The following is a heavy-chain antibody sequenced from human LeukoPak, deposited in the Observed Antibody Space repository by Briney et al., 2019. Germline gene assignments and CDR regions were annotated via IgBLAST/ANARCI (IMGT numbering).Heavy chain of an antibody. V-gene: IGHV4-34*01. CDR1: GGSFSGYY. Sequence: SETLSLTCAVYGGSFSGYYWSWIRHPPGKGLEWIGEINHSGSTNYNLPLTSRVTISVDTSKNQFSLKLSSVTAAGPSVSYHAGSRRFWSGYYRYFDYWGQGTLVTVSS. CDR3: AGSRRFWSGYYRYFDY. J-gene: IGHJ4*02. CDR2: INHSGST. D-gene: IGHD3-3*01.